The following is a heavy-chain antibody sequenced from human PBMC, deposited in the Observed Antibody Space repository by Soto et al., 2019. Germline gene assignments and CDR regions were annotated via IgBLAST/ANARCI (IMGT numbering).Heavy chain of an antibody. CDR1: GGTFSSDT. CDR3: ARDVGADYDSSGLDY. CDR2: IIPIFGTA. J-gene: IGHJ4*02. Sequence: GASVKVSCKASGGTFSSDTISWVRQAPGQGLEWMGRIIPIFGTANYAQKFQGRVTITADESTSTAYMELSSLRSEDTAVYYCARDVGADYDSSGLDYWGQGTLVTVS. D-gene: IGHD3-22*01. V-gene: IGHV1-69*13.